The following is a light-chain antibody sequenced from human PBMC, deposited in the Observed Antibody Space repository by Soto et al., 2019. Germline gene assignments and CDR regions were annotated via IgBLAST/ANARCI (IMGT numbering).Light chain of an antibody. Sequence: DIVMTQSPDSLAVSLGERATINCKSSQSVLYSSNNKNYLAWYQQKPGQPPKALIYWASTRESGVPDRFSGSGSGTDFTLTISSLQAEDVAVYYCQQYYTTPWTFRQGTRW. J-gene: IGKJ1*01. CDR3: QQYYTTPWT. CDR2: WAS. V-gene: IGKV4-1*01. CDR1: QSVLYSSNNKNY.